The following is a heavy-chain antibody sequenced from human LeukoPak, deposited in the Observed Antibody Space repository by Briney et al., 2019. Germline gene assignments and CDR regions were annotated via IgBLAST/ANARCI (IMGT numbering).Heavy chain of an antibody. CDR3: AREAQQLALTS. D-gene: IGHD6-13*01. CDR1: GYTFTSYD. V-gene: IGHV1-2*02. Sequence: ASVKVSCKASGYTFTSYDINWVRQAPGQGLEWMGWINPNSGGTNYAQKFQGRVTMTRDTSISTAYMELSRLRSDDTAVYYCAREAQQLALTSWGQGTLVTVSS. J-gene: IGHJ4*02. CDR2: INPNSGGT.